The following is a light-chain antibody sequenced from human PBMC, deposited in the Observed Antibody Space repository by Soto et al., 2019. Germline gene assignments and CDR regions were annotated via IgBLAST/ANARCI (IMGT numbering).Light chain of an antibody. V-gene: IGLV2-14*01. J-gene: IGLJ1*01. CDR1: SSDVAFYNH. Sequence: QSVLTQPASVSGSPGQSITISCTGTSSDVAFYNHVSWYQQHPGKAPKLLIYEVNNRPSGVSHRVSGSKSGNTASLTISGLQAEDEADYYCSSFAITHTYVFGTWSKLTVL. CDR2: EVN. CDR3: SSFAITHTYV.